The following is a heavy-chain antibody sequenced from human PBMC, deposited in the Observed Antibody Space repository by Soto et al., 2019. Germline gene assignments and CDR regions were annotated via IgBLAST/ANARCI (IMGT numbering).Heavy chain of an antibody. CDR1: GFTLKNHG. V-gene: IGHV3-33*01. CDR3: ARGFDLWSGYSDVYFDY. Sequence: PGGSLRLSCEASGFTLKNHGIHWVRKAPGKGLEWVAVIRYDGSEKKFADSVKGRFTISRDNPKNTVYLQMSSLRAEDSAVYYCARGFDLWSGYSDVYFDYWGQGTLVTVSS. D-gene: IGHD5-12*01. CDR2: IRYDGSEK. J-gene: IGHJ4*02.